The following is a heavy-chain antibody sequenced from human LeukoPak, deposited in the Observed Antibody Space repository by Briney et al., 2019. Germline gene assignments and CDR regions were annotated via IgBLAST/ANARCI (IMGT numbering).Heavy chain of an antibody. CDR2: IIPIFGTA. D-gene: IGHD5-18*01. Sequence: SVKVSCKASGGTFSSYAISWVRQAPGQGLEWMGGIIPIFGTANYAQKFRGRVTITADESTSTAYMELSSLRSEDTAVYYCARRRGGYSYGLRGAFDYWGQGTLVTVSS. J-gene: IGHJ4*02. CDR1: GGTFSSYA. V-gene: IGHV1-69*13. CDR3: ARRRGGYSYGLRGAFDY.